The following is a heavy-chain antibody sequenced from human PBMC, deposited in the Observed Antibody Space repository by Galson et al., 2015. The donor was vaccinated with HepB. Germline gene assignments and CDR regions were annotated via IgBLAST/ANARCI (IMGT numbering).Heavy chain of an antibody. J-gene: IGHJ4*02. CDR2: IVVGSGNT. CDR1: GFTFTSSA. D-gene: IGHD6-13*01. Sequence: SVKVSCKASGFTFTSSAVQWVRQARGQRLEWIGWIVVGSGNTNYAQKFQERVTITRDMSTSTAYMELSSLRSEDTAVYYCAADPSSSSWYYFDYWGQGTLVTVSS. CDR3: AADPSSSSWYYFDY. V-gene: IGHV1-58*01.